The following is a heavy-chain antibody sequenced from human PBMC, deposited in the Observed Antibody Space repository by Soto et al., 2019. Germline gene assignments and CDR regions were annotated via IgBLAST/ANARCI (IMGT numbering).Heavy chain of an antibody. J-gene: IGHJ4*02. D-gene: IGHD7-27*01. CDR2: INPSGGST. Sequence: QVQLVQSGAEVKKPGASVKVSCKASGYTFTSYYMHWVRQAPGQGLEWMGIINPSGGSTSYAQKFQGRVTMTRDTSTITVYMELSSLRSEDTAVYYCARNWGLTGYFDYWGQGTLVTVSS. CDR3: ARNWGLTGYFDY. CDR1: GYTFTSYY. V-gene: IGHV1-46*01.